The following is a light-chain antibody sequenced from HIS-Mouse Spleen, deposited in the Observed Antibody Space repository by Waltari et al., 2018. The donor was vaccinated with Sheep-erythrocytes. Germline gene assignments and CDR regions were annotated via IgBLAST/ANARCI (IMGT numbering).Light chain of an antibody. CDR1: SSDVGGYNY. V-gene: IGLV2-11*01. CDR2: DVS. CDR3: CSYAGSYNHV. Sequence: QSALTQPRSVSGSPGQSVTISCTGTSSDVGGYNYVSWYQQHPGKAPKLMIYDVSKRPSGVPGRFSGSKSGNTASLTITGRQAEDEADYYCCSYAGSYNHVFATGTKVTVL. J-gene: IGLJ1*01.